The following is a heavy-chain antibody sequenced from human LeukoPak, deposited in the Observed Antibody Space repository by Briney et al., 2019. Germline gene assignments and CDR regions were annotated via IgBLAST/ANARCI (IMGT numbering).Heavy chain of an antibody. CDR2: IIPIFGTA. CDR1: GGTFSSYA. D-gene: IGHD3-22*01. J-gene: IGHJ3*02. Sequence: ASVKVSCKASGGTFSSYAISWVRQAPGQGLEWMGGIIPIFGTANYAQKFQGRVTITTDEYTSTAYMELSSLRSEDTAVYYCASGDTMIVVGGGAFDIWGQGTMVTVSS. CDR3: ASGDTMIVVGGGAFDI. V-gene: IGHV1-69*05.